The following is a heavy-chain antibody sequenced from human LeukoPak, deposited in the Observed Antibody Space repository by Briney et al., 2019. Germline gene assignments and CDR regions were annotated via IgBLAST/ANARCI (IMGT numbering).Heavy chain of an antibody. CDR2: ISSGGGST. Sequence: PGGSLKISCAASGFTFSTYAMSWIRQAPGKGLEWVSAISSGGGSTYYADSVKGRFTISRDNSKNTLYLQMNSLRAEDTAVYYCAKVTGSSGWYGYYYYYMDVWGKGTTVTISS. J-gene: IGHJ6*03. V-gene: IGHV3-23*01. CDR1: GFTFSTYA. D-gene: IGHD6-19*01. CDR3: AKVTGSSGWYGYYYYYMDV.